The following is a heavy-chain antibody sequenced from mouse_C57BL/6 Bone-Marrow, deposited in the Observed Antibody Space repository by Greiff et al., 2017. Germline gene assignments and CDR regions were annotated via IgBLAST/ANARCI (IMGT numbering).Heavy chain of an antibody. CDR3: ARYGSRYFDD. J-gene: IGHJ2*01. D-gene: IGHD1-1*01. V-gene: IGHV1-81*01. CDR2: IYPRSGNT. CDR1: GYTFTSHG. Sequence: VQLLQSGAGLARPGASVKLSCKASGYTFTSHGITWVKQTTGQGLEWIGAIYPRSGNTYYTETFKGKATLTADKSSSTAYMELRSLTSEDSAVYFCARYGSRYFDDWGQGTTLTVSS.